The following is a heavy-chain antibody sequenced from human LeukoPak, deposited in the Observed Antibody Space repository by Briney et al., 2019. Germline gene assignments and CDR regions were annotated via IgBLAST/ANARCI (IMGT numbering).Heavy chain of an antibody. CDR3: ARLGSTYYYMDV. J-gene: IGHJ6*03. V-gene: IGHV1-18*01. Sequence: GSSVKVSCKASGGTFSSYAISWVRQAPGQGLEWMGWISAYNGNTNYAQKLQGRVTMTTDTSTSTAYMELRSLRSDDTAVYYCARLGSTYYYMDVWGKGTTVTVSS. CDR1: GGTFSSYA. D-gene: IGHD3-10*01. CDR2: ISAYNGNT.